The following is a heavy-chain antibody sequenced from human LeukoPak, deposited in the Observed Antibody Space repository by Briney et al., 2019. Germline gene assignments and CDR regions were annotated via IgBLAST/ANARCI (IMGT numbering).Heavy chain of an antibody. Sequence: SETLSLTCAVSGGSFSGYYWTWIRQPPGKGLEWIGEINHSGSANYNPSLKSRVTISLDTSKNQFSLNLSSVTAADTAVYYCARAQGTVTTHWGQGTLVTVSS. CDR2: INHSGSA. V-gene: IGHV4-34*01. D-gene: IGHD4-17*01. CDR3: ARAQGTVTTH. J-gene: IGHJ4*02. CDR1: GGSFSGYY.